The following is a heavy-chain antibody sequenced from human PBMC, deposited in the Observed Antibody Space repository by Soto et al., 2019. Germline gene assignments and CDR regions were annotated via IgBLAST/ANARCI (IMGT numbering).Heavy chain of an antibody. CDR2: ISHSGST. CDR3: ASHRGNTYGPYDY. D-gene: IGHD5-18*01. CDR1: GGSIGSGNW. J-gene: IGHJ4*02. Sequence: QVQLQESGPGLVKPSGTLSLTCAVSGGSIGSGNWWSWVRQPPGKGLEWIGEISHSGSTNYNPSLQRRPAIQVDRSNNQCSRRLTAVTAADPAVYYCASHRGNTYGPYDYWGQGTLVTVSS. V-gene: IGHV4-4*02.